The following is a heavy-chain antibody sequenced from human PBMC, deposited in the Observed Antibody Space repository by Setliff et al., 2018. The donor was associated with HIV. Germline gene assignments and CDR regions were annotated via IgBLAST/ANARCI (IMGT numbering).Heavy chain of an antibody. J-gene: IGHJ6*03. V-gene: IGHV4-34*01. D-gene: IGHD1-1*01. CDR1: GGSLNDYY. CDR2: INHSGST. CDR3: ARDWNHYFYYMDV. Sequence: SETLSLTCAVYGGSLNDYYWSWIRLPPGKGLEWIGEINHSGSTNYNPSLKSRVTISVDTSKNQFSLKLTSVTAAATAVYYCARDWNHYFYYMDVWGKGTTVTVSS.